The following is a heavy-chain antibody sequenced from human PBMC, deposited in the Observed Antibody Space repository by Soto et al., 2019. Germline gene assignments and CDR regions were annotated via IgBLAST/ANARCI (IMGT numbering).Heavy chain of an antibody. V-gene: IGHV1-18*01. J-gene: IGHJ6*02. CDR2: ISTYKGNT. CDR3: ARLILVVTTVTHYYGMDV. CDR1: GYTFTSYG. Sequence: ASVKVSCKTSGYTFTSYGNSWVRQAPGQGLEWMGWISTYKGNTNYAQKFQGRVTMTTDTSTSTAYMELRSLRSDDTAVYYCARLILVVTTVTHYYGMDVWGQGTTVTVSS. D-gene: IGHD2-21*02.